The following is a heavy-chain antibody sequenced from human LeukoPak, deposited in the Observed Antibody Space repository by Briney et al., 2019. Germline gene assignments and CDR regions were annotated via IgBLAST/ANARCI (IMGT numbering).Heavy chain of an antibody. Sequence: ASVKVSCKVSGYALSESSIHWVRQTPGEGFEWMGGFDPEYVETTYAQKFRGRVTMTEDTSTDTAYMELINLRSDDTAVYYCVSDRSDGGYAQSNGYPTFDLWGRGTLVTVSS. J-gene: IGHJ2*01. CDR1: GYALSESS. CDR2: FDPEYVET. D-gene: IGHD5-24*01. V-gene: IGHV1-24*01. CDR3: VSDRSDGGYAQSNGYPTFDL.